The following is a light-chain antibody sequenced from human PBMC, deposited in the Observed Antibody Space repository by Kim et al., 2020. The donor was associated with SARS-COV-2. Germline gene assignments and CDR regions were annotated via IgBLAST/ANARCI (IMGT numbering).Light chain of an antibody. Sequence: LSPGERATLSCRASQSVSSSLAWYQQKPGQAPRLLIYDASNRATGIPARFSGSGSGTDFTLTISSLEPEDFAVYYCQQRSNWPPLTFGGGTKLEI. CDR1: QSVSSS. V-gene: IGKV3-11*01. CDR3: QQRSNWPPLT. J-gene: IGKJ4*01. CDR2: DAS.